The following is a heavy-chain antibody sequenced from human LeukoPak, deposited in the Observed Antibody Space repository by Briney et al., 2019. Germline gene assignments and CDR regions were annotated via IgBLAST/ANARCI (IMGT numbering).Heavy chain of an antibody. CDR2: ISAYNGNT. Sequence: ASVKVPCKASGYTFSSYGLSWVRQAPGQGLEWMGWISAYNGNTNYAQKFQGRVTMTTDTSTSTAYMELRTLRCDDTAVYYCARASYSSGWYGEDYWGQGTLVTVSS. CDR3: ARASYSSGWYGEDY. CDR1: GYTFSSYG. V-gene: IGHV1-18*01. D-gene: IGHD6-13*01. J-gene: IGHJ4*02.